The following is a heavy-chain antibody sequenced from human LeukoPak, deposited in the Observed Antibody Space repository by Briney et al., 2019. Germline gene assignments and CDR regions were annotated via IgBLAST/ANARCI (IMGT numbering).Heavy chain of an antibody. J-gene: IGHJ5*02. Sequence: KPSETLSLTCAVYGGSFSGYYWSWIRQPPGKGLEWIGEINHSGSTNYNPSLKSRVTISVDTSKNQFSLKLSSVTAADTAVYYCATTTVTFYCSSTSCDWGNNWFDPWGQGTLVTVSS. V-gene: IGHV4-34*01. CDR1: GGSFSGYY. D-gene: IGHD2-2*01. CDR3: ATTTVTFYCSSTSCDWGNNWFDP. CDR2: INHSGST.